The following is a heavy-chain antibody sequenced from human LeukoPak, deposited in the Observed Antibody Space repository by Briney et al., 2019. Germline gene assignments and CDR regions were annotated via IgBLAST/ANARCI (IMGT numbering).Heavy chain of an antibody. CDR3: ESAGYCSGGSCYPYYYYYYMDV. CDR2: ISGHNDDT. CDR1: GYTFTSYA. Sequence: GGSVKVSCKASGYTFTSYAISWVRQAPGQGLEWMGWISGHNDDTKYAQRLQGRVTMSTDTSKSTDYMELRSLRSDDTAVYYCESAGYCSGGSCYPYYYYYYMDVWGKGTTVTVSS. V-gene: IGHV1-18*01. D-gene: IGHD2-15*01. J-gene: IGHJ6*03.